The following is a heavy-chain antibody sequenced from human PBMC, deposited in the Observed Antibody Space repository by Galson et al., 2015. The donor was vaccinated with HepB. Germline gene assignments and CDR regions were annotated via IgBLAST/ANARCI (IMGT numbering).Heavy chain of an antibody. CDR1: GYTFTSYG. Sequence: SCKASGYTFTSYGISWVRQAPGQGLEWMGWISAYNGNTDYAQKLQGRVTMTTDTSTSTAYMELRSLRSDDTAVYYCARDVRGGRYFDYWGQGTLVTVSS. CDR3: ARDVRGGRYFDY. J-gene: IGHJ4*02. D-gene: IGHD3-16*01. V-gene: IGHV1-18*01. CDR2: ISAYNGNT.